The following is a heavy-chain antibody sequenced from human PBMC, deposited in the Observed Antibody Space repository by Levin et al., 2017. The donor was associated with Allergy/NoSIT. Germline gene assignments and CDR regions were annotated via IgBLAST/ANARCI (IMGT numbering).Heavy chain of an antibody. D-gene: IGHD3-10*01. CDR2: INHSGST. CDR3: ARFAPPYYYGSGSYTY. Sequence: SETLSLTCAVYGGSFSGYYWSWIRQPPGKGLEWIGEINHSGSTNYNPSLKSRVTISVDTSKNQFSLKLSSVTAADTAVYYCARFAPPYYYGSGSYTYWGQGTLVTVSS. V-gene: IGHV4-34*01. CDR1: GGSFSGYY. J-gene: IGHJ4*02.